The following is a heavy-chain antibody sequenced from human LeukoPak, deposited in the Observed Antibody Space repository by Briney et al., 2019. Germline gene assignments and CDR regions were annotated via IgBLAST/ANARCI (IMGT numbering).Heavy chain of an antibody. V-gene: IGHV4-39*01. CDR3: AGPTYRGIDY. CDR2: IYYSGST. Sequence: SETLSLTCTVSGGTISSSSYYWGWIRQPPGKGLEWIGSIYYSGSTYYNPSLKSRVTISVDTSKNQFSLKLSSVTAADTAVYYCAGPTYRGIDYWGQGTLVTVSS. CDR1: GGTISSSSYY. J-gene: IGHJ4*02. D-gene: IGHD4-11*01.